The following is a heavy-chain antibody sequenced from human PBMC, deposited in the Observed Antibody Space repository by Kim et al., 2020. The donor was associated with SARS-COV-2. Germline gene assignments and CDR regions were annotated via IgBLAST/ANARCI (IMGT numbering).Heavy chain of an antibody. CDR2: SDGIT. D-gene: IGHD2-21*02. Sequence: SDGITSYIDSVKGRFTISRDKSKNTMYLQMNNLRAEDTAIYFCARGVTYWGQGTLVTVSP. CDR3: ARGVTY. V-gene: IGHV3-23*01. J-gene: IGHJ4*02.